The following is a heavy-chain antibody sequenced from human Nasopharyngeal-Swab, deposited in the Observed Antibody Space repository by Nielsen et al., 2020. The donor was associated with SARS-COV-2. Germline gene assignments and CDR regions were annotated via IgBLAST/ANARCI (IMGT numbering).Heavy chain of an antibody. D-gene: IGHD2-2*01. CDR1: GYTFRIYY. CDR2: INPSGGQT. J-gene: IGHJ3*02. CDR3: ARDLDPATAGALDI. V-gene: IGHV1-46*01. Sequence: ASVKVSCKASGYTFRIYYMHWVRQAPGQGLEWMGLINPSGGQTTYAQKFQGRVTMTRDTSTRTVYMELSSLRSEETAVYYCARDLDPATAGALDIWGQGTMVTVSS.